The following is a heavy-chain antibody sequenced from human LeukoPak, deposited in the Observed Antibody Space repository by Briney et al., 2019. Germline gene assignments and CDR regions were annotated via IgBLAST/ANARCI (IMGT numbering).Heavy chain of an antibody. CDR2: MNPNSGNT. Sequence: ASVKVSCKASGYTFTSYDINWVRQATGQGLEWMGWMNPNSGNTGYAQKFQGRVTITRNTSISTAYMERSSLRSEDTAVYYCARRGSPSYYYYYMDVWGKGTTVTVSS. D-gene: IGHD3-16*01. CDR3: ARRGSPSYYYYYMDV. CDR1: GYTFTSYD. J-gene: IGHJ6*03. V-gene: IGHV1-8*03.